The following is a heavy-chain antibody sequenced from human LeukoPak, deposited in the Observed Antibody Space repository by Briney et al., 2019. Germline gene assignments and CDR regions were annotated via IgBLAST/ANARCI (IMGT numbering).Heavy chain of an antibody. D-gene: IGHD2-2*01. V-gene: IGHV1-69*02. Sequence: ASVKVSCKASGGTFSSYTISWVRQAPGQGLEWMGRIIPILGIANYAQKFQGRVTITADKSTSTAYMELGSLRSEDTAVYYCAVGGQLLFNWFDPWDQGTLVTVSS. CDR1: GGTFSSYT. J-gene: IGHJ5*02. CDR3: AVGGQLLFNWFDP. CDR2: IIPILGIA.